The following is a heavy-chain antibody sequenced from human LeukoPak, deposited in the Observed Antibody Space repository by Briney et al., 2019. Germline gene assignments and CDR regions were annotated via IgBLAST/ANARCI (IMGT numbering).Heavy chain of an antibody. D-gene: IGHD3-9*01. CDR2: IIPMFGKA. V-gene: IGHV1-69*05. CDR1: GGTFSSYA. Sequence: GASVKVSCKASGGTFSSYAISWVRQAPGQGLEWMGRIIPMFGKANYAQKFQGRVTITTDESTSTAYMELSSLRSEDTAVYYCARYGNYDILTGFQATYYFDYWGQGTLVTVSS. J-gene: IGHJ4*02. CDR3: ARYGNYDILTGFQATYYFDY.